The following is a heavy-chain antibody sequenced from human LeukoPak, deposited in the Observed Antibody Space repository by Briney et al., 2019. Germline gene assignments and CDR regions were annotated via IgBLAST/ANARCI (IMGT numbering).Heavy chain of an antibody. Sequence: GASVKVSCKASGGTFSNYAISWVRQAPGQGLEWMGGIIPIFGTANYAQKFQGRVTITVDESTSTAYMELSSLRSEDTAVYYCARGTGSGSYDWFDPWGQGTLVTVSS. J-gene: IGHJ5*02. CDR1: GGTFSNYA. CDR3: ARGTGSGSYDWFDP. CDR2: IIPIFGTA. D-gene: IGHD3-10*01. V-gene: IGHV1-69*13.